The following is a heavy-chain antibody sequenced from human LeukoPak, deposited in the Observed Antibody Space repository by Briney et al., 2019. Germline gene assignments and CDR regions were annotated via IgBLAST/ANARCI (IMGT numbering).Heavy chain of an antibody. J-gene: IGHJ5*02. CDR3: ARDKDVVVVPAHKKGTVFDP. D-gene: IGHD2-2*01. CDR2: IIPIFGTA. V-gene: IGHV1-69*01. Sequence: SVKVSCKASGGTFSSYAISWVRQAPGQGLEWMGGIIPIFGTANYAQKFQGRVTITADESTSTAYMELSSLRSEDTAVYYCARDKDVVVVPAHKKGTVFDPWGQGTLVTVSS. CDR1: GGTFSSYA.